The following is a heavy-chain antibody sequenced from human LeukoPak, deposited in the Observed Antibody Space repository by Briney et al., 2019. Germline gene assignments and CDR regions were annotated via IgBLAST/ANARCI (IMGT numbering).Heavy chain of an antibody. J-gene: IGHJ4*02. CDR3: VRDFGWNDERYFDS. D-gene: IGHD1-1*01. CDR1: GFTFSSCW. CDR2: IKSDGSVT. V-gene: IGHV3-74*01. Sequence: GGSLRLSCAASGFTFSSCWMHWVRQPPGKGLVWVSRIKSDGSVTDYADSVRGRFTISRDNAKNTLYLQMNSLRAEDTALYYCVRDFGWNDERYFDSWGQGTLVTVSS.